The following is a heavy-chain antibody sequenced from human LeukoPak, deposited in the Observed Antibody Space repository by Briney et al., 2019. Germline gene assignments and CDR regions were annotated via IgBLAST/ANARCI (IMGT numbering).Heavy chain of an antibody. CDR3: ARGRLTMVRGVIIRNYYYYYTDV. V-gene: IGHV1-69*13. D-gene: IGHD3-10*01. Sequence: GASVKVSCKASGGTFSSYAISWVRQAPGQGLEWMGGIIPIFGTANYAQKFQGRVTITADESTSTAYMELSSLRSEDTAVYYCARGRLTMVRGVIIRNYYYYYTDVWGKGTTVTISS. J-gene: IGHJ6*03. CDR2: IIPIFGTA. CDR1: GGTFSSYA.